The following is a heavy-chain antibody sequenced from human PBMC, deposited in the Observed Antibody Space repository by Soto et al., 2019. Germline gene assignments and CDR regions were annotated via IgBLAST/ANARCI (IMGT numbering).Heavy chain of an antibody. D-gene: IGHD6-13*01. V-gene: IGHV4-31*03. J-gene: IGHJ4*02. CDR3: AREVIAGEYYFDY. CDR2: IYYSGST. CDR1: GGSISSGGYY. Sequence: QVQLQESGPGLVKPSQTLSLTCTVSGGSISSGGYYWSWIRQHPGKGLEWIGYIYYSGSTYYNPSLKSRVTISVDTSKNQFSLKLSSVTAVDTAVYYCAREVIAGEYYFDYWGQGTLVTVSS.